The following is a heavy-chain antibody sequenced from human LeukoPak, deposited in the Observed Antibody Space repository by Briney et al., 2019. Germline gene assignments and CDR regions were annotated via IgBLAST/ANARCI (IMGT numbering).Heavy chain of an antibody. J-gene: IGHJ4*02. CDR2: ISYDGSNK. V-gene: IGHV3-30*18. CDR3: AKDFIAFNVLRYFDWTLDY. D-gene: IGHD3-9*01. Sequence: PGGSLRLSCAASGFTFSSYGMQWVRQAPGKGLEWVAVISYDGSNKYYADSVKGRFSISRDNSKNTLYLQMNSLRAEDTAVYYCAKDFIAFNVLRYFDWTLDYWGQGTLVTVSS. CDR1: GFTFSSYG.